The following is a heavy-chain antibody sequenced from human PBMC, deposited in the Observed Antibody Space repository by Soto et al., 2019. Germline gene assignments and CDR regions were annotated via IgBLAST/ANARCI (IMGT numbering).Heavy chain of an antibody. Sequence: VQLLESGGGLVQPGGSLRLSCAASGFTFSTYAMSWVRQAPGKGLEWVSGISNTGGTTLYADSVKGRFTISRGNSKNTVYLQMNSLRAEDTAVYYCASGPYDTSGYRGYFWGQGTLVTVSS. CDR1: GFTFSTYA. J-gene: IGHJ4*02. V-gene: IGHV3-23*01. CDR2: ISNTGGTT. CDR3: ASGPYDTSGYRGYF. D-gene: IGHD3-22*01.